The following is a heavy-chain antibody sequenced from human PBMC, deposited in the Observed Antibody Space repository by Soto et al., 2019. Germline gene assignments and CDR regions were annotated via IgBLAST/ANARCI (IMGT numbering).Heavy chain of an antibody. CDR1: GGSISSSSYY. D-gene: IGHD1-26*01. CDR2: IYYSGST. CDR3: ATYDSGSYYGVYFDY. V-gene: IGHV4-39*01. Sequence: SETMSLTCTVSGGSISSSSYYWGWIRQPPGKGLEWIGSIYYSGSTYYNPSLKSRVTISVDTSKNQFSLKLSSLTAADTAVYYCATYDSGSYYGVYFDYWGQGTLVTVSS. J-gene: IGHJ4*02.